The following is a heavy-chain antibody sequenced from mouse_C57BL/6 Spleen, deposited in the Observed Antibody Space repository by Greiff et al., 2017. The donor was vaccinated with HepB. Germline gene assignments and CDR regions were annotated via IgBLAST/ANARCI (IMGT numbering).Heavy chain of an antibody. Sequence: VQLQQSGTVLARPGASVKMSCKTSGYTFTSYWMHWVKQRPGQGLEWIGAIYPGNSDTSYNQKFKGKAKLTAVTSASTAYMELSSLTNEDSAVYYCTPLYYGNEGWFAYWGQGTLVTVSA. V-gene: IGHV1-5*01. J-gene: IGHJ3*01. D-gene: IGHD2-1*01. CDR3: TPLYYGNEGWFAY. CDR1: GYTFTSYW. CDR2: IYPGNSDT.